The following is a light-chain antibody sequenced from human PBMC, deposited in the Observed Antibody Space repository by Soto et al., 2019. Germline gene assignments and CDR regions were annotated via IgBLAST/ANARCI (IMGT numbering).Light chain of an antibody. CDR2: AAS. J-gene: IGKJ4*01. CDR1: QSIGNY. CDR3: QQSYSTPLT. Sequence: DIQMPPSPSSLSASVGDRVTITCRASQSIGNYLNWYRQKPGKAPKLLIYAASSLQSGVPSRFSGSGSGTDFTLTISSLQPEDFATYYCQQSYSTPLTFGGGTKVDIK. V-gene: IGKV1-39*01.